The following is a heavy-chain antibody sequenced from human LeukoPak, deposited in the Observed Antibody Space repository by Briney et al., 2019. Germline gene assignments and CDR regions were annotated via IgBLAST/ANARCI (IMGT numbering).Heavy chain of an antibody. Sequence: GGSLRLSCAVSGITLSNYGMSWVRQAPGKGLEWVAGISDSGGATNYADSVKGRFTISRDNRKNTLYLQMNSLRAEDTAVYYCARDLRAGTPLDYWGQGTLVTVSS. CDR2: ISDSGGAT. V-gene: IGHV3-23*01. CDR3: ARDLRAGTPLDY. CDR1: GITLSNYG. J-gene: IGHJ4*02. D-gene: IGHD2-15*01.